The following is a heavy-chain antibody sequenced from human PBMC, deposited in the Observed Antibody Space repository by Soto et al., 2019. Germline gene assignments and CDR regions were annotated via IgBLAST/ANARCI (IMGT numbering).Heavy chain of an antibody. CDR2: IKSKTDGGTT. J-gene: IGHJ4*02. Sequence: EVQLVESGGGLVKPGGSLRLSCAASGFTFSNAWMSWVRQAPGKGLEWVGRIKSKTDGGTTDYAAPVKGRFTISRDDSKDTLYLQMNSLKDEDAAVYYCAASSGWSDYWVQGTLVTVSS. D-gene: IGHD6-19*01. V-gene: IGHV3-15*01. CDR1: GFTFSNAW. CDR3: AASSGWSDY.